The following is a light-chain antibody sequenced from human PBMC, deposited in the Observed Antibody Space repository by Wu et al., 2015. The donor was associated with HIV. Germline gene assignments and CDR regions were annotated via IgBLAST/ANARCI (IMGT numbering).Light chain of an antibody. CDR2: QAS. J-gene: IGKJ2*01. CDR1: QSPSNW. Sequence: DIQMTQSPSTLSAFVGDRVTITCRASQSPSNWLAWYQQKPGKAPKLLIYQASILKXGVPSRFSGSRSGTEFTLTIASLQPDDFATYYCQHYNDYSVTFGQGTKLEIK. V-gene: IGKV1-5*03. CDR3: QHYNDYSVT.